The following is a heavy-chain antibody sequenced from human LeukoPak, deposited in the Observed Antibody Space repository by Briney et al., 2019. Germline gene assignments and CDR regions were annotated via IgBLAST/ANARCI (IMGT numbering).Heavy chain of an antibody. V-gene: IGHV4-4*02. J-gene: IGHJ5*02. CDR3: VRPYCGGECQSKNNWFDP. D-gene: IGHD2-21*01. CDR1: GGSISSSNW. CDR2: IYHSGST. Sequence: KPSETLSLTCAVSGGSISSSNWWSWVRQPPGKGLEWIGEIYHSGSTNYNPSLKSRVTISVDKSKNQFSLKLSSVTAADTAVYYCVRPYCGGECQSKNNWFDPWGQGTLVTVSS.